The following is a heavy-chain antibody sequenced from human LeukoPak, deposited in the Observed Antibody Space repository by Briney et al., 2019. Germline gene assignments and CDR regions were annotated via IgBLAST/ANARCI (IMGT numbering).Heavy chain of an antibody. CDR2: IRYDGSNK. J-gene: IGHJ4*02. CDR1: GFTLSSYG. CDR3: AKGHERWLQYDY. D-gene: IGHD5-24*01. Sequence: PGGSLRLSCAASGFTLSSYGMHWVRQAPDKGLEWVAFIRYDGSNKYYADSVKGRFTISRDNSKNTLYLQMDSLRAEDTAVYYCAKGHERWLQYDYWGKGTLVTVSS. V-gene: IGHV3-30*02.